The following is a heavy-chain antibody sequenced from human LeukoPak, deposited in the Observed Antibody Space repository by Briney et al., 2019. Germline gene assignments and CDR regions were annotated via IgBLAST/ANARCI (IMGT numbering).Heavy chain of an antibody. CDR1: GYTFTGYY. D-gene: IGHD2-15*01. CDR2: INPNSGGT. CDR3: ARYRSGGSCHYVY. V-gene: IGHV1-2*02. Sequence: GASVKVSCKASGYTFTGYYMHWVRQAPGQGLEWMGWINPNSGGTNYAQKFQGRVTMTRDTSISTAYMELSRLRSDDTAVYYCARYRSGGSCHYVYWGQGTLVTVSS. J-gene: IGHJ4*02.